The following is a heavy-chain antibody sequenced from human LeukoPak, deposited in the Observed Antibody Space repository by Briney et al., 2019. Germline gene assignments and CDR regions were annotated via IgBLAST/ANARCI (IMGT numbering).Heavy chain of an antibody. CDR3: AKSGGYGLIDY. CDR1: GGSFSGYY. J-gene: IGHJ4*01. D-gene: IGHD1-26*01. Sequence: SETLSLTCAVYGGSFSGYYWSWIRQPPGKGLEWIGEINHSGSTNYNPSLKSRVTISVDTSKNQFSLKLNSVTAADSAMYYCAKSGGYGLIDYWGQGTLVTVSS. CDR2: INHSGST. V-gene: IGHV4-34*01.